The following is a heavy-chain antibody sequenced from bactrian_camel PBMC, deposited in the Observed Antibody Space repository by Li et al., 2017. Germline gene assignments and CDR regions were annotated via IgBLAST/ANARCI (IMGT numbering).Heavy chain of an antibody. J-gene: IGHJ7*01. V-gene: IGHV3S60*01. Sequence: VQLVESGGGSVQAGGSLRLSCSASGITLDVSDMGWYRQIPGNKCEFLSRIKSSGAAYYAESVKGRFTISQDSAKNTVYLQMNSLKPEDTGVYYCAADFARRSPPRWKDLRLCGYEMDYWGEGTQVTVS. CDR2: IKSSGAA. D-gene: IGHD1*01. CDR1: GITLDVSD.